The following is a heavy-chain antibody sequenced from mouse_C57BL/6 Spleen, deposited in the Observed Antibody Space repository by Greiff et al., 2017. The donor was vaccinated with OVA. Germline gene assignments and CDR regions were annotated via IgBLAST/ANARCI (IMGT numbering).Heavy chain of an antibody. V-gene: IGHV1-69*01. CDR2: IDPSDSYT. CDR1: GYTFTSYW. J-gene: IGHJ4*01. Sequence: VQLQQPGAELVMPGASVKLSCKASGYTFTSYWMHWVKQRPGQGLEWIGEIDPSDSYTNYNQKFKGKSTLTVDKSSSTAYMQLSSLTSEDSAVYYCARMVGYFYAMDYWGQGTSVTVSS. CDR3: ARMVGYFYAMDY. D-gene: IGHD2-3*01.